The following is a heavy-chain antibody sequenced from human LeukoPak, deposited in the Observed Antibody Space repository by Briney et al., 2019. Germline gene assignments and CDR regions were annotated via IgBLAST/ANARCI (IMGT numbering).Heavy chain of an antibody. V-gene: IGHV3-43D*03. D-gene: IGHD6-19*01. Sequence: GGSLRLSCAASGFTFDDYAMHLVRQAPGKGLEWVSLISWDGGSTYYADSVKGRFTISRDNSKNSLYLQMNSLRAEDTALYYCAKDKGDIAVAGIDYWGQGTLVTVSS. J-gene: IGHJ4*02. CDR2: ISWDGGST. CDR3: AKDKGDIAVAGIDY. CDR1: GFTFDDYA.